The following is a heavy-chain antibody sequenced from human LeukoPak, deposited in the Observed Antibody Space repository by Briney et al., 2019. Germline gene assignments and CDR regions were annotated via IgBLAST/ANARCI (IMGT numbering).Heavy chain of an antibody. J-gene: IGHJ4*02. V-gene: IGHV5-51*01. CDR2: IYPGDSDT. D-gene: IGHD2-2*01. CDR3: ARQGVQAPTDY. Sequence: GESLKISCKGSGYSFTSYWIGWVRQMPGKGLEWMGIIYPGDSDTRYSPSFQGQVTISADKSIRTAYLQWSSLKASDPPMHHCARQGVQAPTDYWGRGPLVPVSS. CDR1: GYSFTSYW.